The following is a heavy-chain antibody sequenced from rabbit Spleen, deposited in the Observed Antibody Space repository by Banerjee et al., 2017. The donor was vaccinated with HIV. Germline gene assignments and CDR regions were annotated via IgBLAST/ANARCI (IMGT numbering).Heavy chain of an antibody. D-gene: IGHD6-1*01. CDR2: IDPVFGIT. CDR3: ARNLYEYNAL. CDR1: GFSFRDRDV. Sequence: QGQLLESGGGLVQPGGSLTLSYKASGFSFRDRDVMCWVRQAPGKGLEWIGYIDPVFGITYYANWVNGRFSISRENAQNPVFLQMTSLTAADTATYFCARNLYEYNALWGQGPWSPS. J-gene: IGHJ3*01. V-gene: IGHV1S47*01.